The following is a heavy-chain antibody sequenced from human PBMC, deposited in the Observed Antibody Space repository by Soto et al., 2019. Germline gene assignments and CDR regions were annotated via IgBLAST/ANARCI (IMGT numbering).Heavy chain of an antibody. CDR2: ILVGGST. J-gene: IGHJ3*02. Sequence: PGGSLRLSCAASGFICSSYDMSWVRQAPGKGLEWVSTILVGGSTHYEDSVKGRFTISRDGSKNTVYLQMHSLTAGDTAVYYCAKATATSGGAFDICGQGTMVTVS. V-gene: IGHV3-23*01. CDR3: AKATATSGGAFDI. D-gene: IGHD1-1*01. CDR1: GFICSSYD.